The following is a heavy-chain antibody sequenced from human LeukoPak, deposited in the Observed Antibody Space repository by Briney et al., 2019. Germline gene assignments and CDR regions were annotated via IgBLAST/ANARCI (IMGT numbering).Heavy chain of an antibody. J-gene: IGHJ4*02. V-gene: IGHV3-48*01. CDR2: ISPSSDHI. CDR3: ASPVEVAGRGGF. Sequence: GGSLRLSCAVSRFSFSSFNMHWVRQAPGKGLEWVSYISPSSDHIDYADFVKGRFTISRDNAKNSVYLQMNSLRAEDTALYYCASPVEVAGRGGFWGQGTLVTVSS. CDR1: RFSFSSFN. D-gene: IGHD6-19*01.